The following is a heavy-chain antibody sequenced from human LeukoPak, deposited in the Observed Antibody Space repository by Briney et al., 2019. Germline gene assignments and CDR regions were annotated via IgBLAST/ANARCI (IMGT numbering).Heavy chain of an antibody. CDR1: GFAFSRYS. CDR2: ISSSSGYI. CDR3: AREIVSSTCFDY. D-gene: IGHD2-2*01. J-gene: IGHJ4*02. Sequence: GGSLRLSCAASGFAFSRYSMNWVRQAPGKGPEWVSSISSSSGYIYYADSVKGRFTISRDNAKNSLYLQMNSLRAEDTAVYYCAREIVSSTCFDYWGQGALVTVSS. V-gene: IGHV3-21*01.